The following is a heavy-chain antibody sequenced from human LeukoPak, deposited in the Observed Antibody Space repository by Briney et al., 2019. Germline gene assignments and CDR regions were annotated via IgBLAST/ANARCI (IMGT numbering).Heavy chain of an antibody. J-gene: IGHJ5*02. CDR3: ARYYGDYGYWFDP. Sequence: PSGTLSLTCAVSGGSVSSSNWWSWVRQPPGKGLEWIGEIYHSGSTNYNPSLKSRVTISVDKSKNQFSLKLSSVTAADTAVYYCARYYGDYGYWFDPWGQGTLVTVSS. V-gene: IGHV4-4*02. CDR2: IYHSGST. D-gene: IGHD4-17*01. CDR1: GGSVSSSNW.